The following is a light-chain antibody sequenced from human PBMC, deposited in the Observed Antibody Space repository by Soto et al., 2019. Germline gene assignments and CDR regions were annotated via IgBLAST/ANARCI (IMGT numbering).Light chain of an antibody. V-gene: IGLV2-11*01. J-gene: IGLJ1*01. CDR1: SSDVGDYNF. CDR2: DVS. CDR3: CSYAGSYSYV. Sequence: QSALTQPRSVSGSPGQSVTISCTGTSSDVGDYNFASWHQQHPGKAPKLVIYDVSKRPSGVPDRFSGSKSGNTASLTISGLQAEDEADYYCCSYAGSYSYVFGTGTKVTVL.